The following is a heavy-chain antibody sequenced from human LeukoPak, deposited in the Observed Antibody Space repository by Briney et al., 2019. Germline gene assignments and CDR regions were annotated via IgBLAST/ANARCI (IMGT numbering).Heavy chain of an antibody. CDR3: ARERLVVVPAAIRDAFDI. V-gene: IGHV4-4*07. CDR2: IYTSGST. D-gene: IGHD2-2*02. Sequence: SETLSLTCTVSGGSISSYYWSWIRLPAGKGLEWIGRIYTSGSTNYNPSLKSRVTMSVDTSKNQFSLKLSSVTAADTAVYYCARERLVVVPAAIRDAFDIWGQGTMVTVSS. CDR1: GGSISSYY. J-gene: IGHJ3*02.